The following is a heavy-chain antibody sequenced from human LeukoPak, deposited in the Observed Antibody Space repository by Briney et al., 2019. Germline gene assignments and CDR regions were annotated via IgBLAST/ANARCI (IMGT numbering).Heavy chain of an antibody. Sequence: ASVKVSCKASGGTFSSYAISWVRQAPGQGLEWMGGIIPIFGTANYAQKFQGRVTITADESTSTAHMELSSLRSEDTAVYYCARVVRFGELYYFDYWGQGTLVTVSS. CDR3: ARVVRFGELYYFDY. CDR2: IIPIFGTA. D-gene: IGHD3-10*01. CDR1: GGTFSSYA. V-gene: IGHV1-69*13. J-gene: IGHJ4*02.